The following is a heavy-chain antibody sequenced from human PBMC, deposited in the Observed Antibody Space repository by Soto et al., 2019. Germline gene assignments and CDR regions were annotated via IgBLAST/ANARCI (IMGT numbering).Heavy chain of an antibody. CDR1: GGSITTGGYY. CDR3: AKVVSGGHLDY. CDR2: RYYTGST. D-gene: IGHD6-25*01. J-gene: IGHJ4*02. Sequence: SETLSLTCTVSGGSITTGGYYWSWIRQLPGKGLEWIGHRYYTGSTTYNPSLRSRVTFSVDTSKNQFSLSLTSVTAADTAVYFCAKVVSGGHLDYWGQGTLVTVSS. V-gene: IGHV4-61*08.